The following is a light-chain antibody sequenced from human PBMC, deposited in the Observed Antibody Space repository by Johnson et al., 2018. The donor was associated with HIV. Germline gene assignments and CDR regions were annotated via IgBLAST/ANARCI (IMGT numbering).Light chain of an antibody. CDR2: ENN. Sequence: HSVLTQPPSVSAAPGQKVTISCSGSSSNIGNNYVSWYQQLPGTAPKLLIYENNKRPSGIPDRFSASKSGTSATLGITGLQTGDEADYYCGTWGSSLSGYVFGTGTKVTVL. V-gene: IGLV1-51*02. CDR1: SSNIGNNY. J-gene: IGLJ1*01. CDR3: GTWGSSLSGYV.